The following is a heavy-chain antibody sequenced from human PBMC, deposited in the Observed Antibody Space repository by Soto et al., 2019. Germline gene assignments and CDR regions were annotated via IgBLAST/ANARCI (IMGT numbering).Heavy chain of an antibody. Sequence: QVQLVQSGAEVKKPGSSVKVSCKASAGTFRSYAFSWVRQAPGQGLEWWGRIFPMFATPKYAQKFQGRVTISADESTRTAYMELSSLRYEDTAVYYCARAAVVSGATYYYYAMDAWGQGTTVTVSS. CDR2: IFPMFATP. D-gene: IGHD2-2*01. CDR3: ARAAVVSGATYYYYAMDA. J-gene: IGHJ6*02. CDR1: AGTFRSYA. V-gene: IGHV1-69*01.